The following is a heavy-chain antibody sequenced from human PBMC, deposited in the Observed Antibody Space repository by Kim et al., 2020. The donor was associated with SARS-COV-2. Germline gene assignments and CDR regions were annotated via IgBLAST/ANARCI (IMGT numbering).Heavy chain of an antibody. V-gene: IGHV4-34*01. D-gene: IGHD1-26*01. CDR2: INHSGST. J-gene: IGHJ5*02. CDR3: ARSGSYSGSYYVSGNWFDP. CDR1: GGSFSGYY. Sequence: SETLSLTCAVYGGSFSGYYWSWIRQPPGKGLEWIGEINHSGSTNYNPSLKSRVTISVDTSKNQFSLKLSSVTAADTAVYYCARSGSYSGSYYVSGNWFDPWGQGTLVTVSS.